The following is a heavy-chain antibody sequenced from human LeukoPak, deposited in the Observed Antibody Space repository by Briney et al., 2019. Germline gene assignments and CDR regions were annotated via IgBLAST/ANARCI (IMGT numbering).Heavy chain of an antibody. CDR2: MNPNSGNT. V-gene: IGHV1-8*01. CDR1: GYTFTSYD. Sequence: ASVKVSCKASGYTFTSYDVNWVRQATGQGLEWMGWMNPNSGNTGYAQKFQGRVTMTRNTSISTAYMELSSLRSEDTAVYYCARGSSSWYYGVYYYYYMDVWGKGTTVTISS. D-gene: IGHD6-13*01. CDR3: ARGSSSWYYGVYYYYYMDV. J-gene: IGHJ6*03.